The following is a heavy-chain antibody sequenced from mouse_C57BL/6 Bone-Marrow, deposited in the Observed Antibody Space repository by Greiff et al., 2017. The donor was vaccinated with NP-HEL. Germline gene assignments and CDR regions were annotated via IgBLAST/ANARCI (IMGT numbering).Heavy chain of an antibody. Sequence: QVQLQQSGPELVKPGASVKISCKASGYAFSSSWMHWVKQRPGKGLEWIGRLYPGDGDTNYNGKFKGKATLTADKSSSTAYMQLSSLTSEDSAVYCCARNWDYFDYWGQGTTLTVSS. J-gene: IGHJ2*01. V-gene: IGHV1-82*01. CDR1: GYAFSSSW. CDR3: ARNWDYFDY. D-gene: IGHD4-1*01. CDR2: LYPGDGDT.